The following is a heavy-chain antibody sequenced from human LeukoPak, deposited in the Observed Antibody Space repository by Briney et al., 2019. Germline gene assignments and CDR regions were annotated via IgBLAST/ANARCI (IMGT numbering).Heavy chain of an antibody. J-gene: IGHJ4*02. V-gene: IGHV1-69*10. CDR1: GYTFTSYA. CDR3: ARVERGGVLVV. CDR2: VIPILGTP. D-gene: IGHD3-16*01. Sequence: SVKVSCKASGYTFTSYAMNWVRQAPGQGLEWMGGVIPILGTPNYAQKFQGRVTISADKSKTTVSIDLRSLRSDDTAVYYCARVERGGVLVVWGPGTLVTVSS.